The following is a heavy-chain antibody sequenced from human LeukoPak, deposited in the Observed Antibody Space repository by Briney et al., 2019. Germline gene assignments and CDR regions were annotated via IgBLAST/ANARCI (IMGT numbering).Heavy chain of an antibody. CDR2: IYWDDDK. Sequence: SGPTLVKPTQTLTLTCTFSGFSLSTSGVGVGWIRQPPGKVLEWLALIYWDDDKRYSPSLESRLTLTKDTSKNQVVLKMTNMDPVDTATYYCAGGSGRTFDYWGQGTLVTVSS. J-gene: IGHJ4*02. D-gene: IGHD3-10*01. V-gene: IGHV2-5*02. CDR3: AGGSGRTFDY. CDR1: GFSLSTSGVG.